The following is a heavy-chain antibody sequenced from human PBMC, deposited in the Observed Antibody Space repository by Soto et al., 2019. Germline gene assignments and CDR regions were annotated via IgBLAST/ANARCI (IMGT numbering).Heavy chain of an antibody. D-gene: IGHD5-12*01. CDR2: IYQSGST. CDR1: GGSISSGGYS. CDR3: AAGGGLPRYY. V-gene: IGHV4-30-2*06. J-gene: IGHJ4*02. Sequence: QLQLQESGSGLVKPSQTLSLTCAVSGGSISSGGYSWSWIRQSQGKGLEWIGYIYQSGSTYYNPSRKTRVTISVDRSKNQFSLKLSFVTAADTAVYYCAAGGGLPRYYWGQGTLVTVSS.